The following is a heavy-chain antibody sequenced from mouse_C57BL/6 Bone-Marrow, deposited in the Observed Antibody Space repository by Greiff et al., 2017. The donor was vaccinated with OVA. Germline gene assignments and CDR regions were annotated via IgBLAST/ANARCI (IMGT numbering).Heavy chain of an antibody. Sequence: QVQLQQSGPGLVQPSQSLSITCTVSGFSLTSYGVHWVRQSPGQGLEWLGVIWSGGSTAYNAAFIPRLSISKDNSNSQVFFKMNSLQADDTAIYYCARAYYSSHWYFDVWGTGTTVTVSA. D-gene: IGHD2-5*01. CDR2: IWSGGST. J-gene: IGHJ1*03. V-gene: IGHV2-2*01. CDR1: GFSLTSYG. CDR3: ARAYYSSHWYFDV.